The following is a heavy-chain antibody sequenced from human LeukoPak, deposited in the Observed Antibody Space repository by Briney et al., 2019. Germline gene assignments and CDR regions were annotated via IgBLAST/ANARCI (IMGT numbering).Heavy chain of an antibody. V-gene: IGHV4-4*07. D-gene: IGHD1-26*01. CDR1: AGSINIYY. CDR2: IYTSGST. CDR3: ATGTVGTSAHVY. J-gene: IGHJ4*02. Sequence: SETLSLTCTVSAGSINIYYWSWIRRPAGKGLEWIGRIYTSGSTNYNPSLKSRVTISIDKSRNQFSLKLNPVTAADTAVYYCATGTVGTSAHVYWGQGTLVTVSS.